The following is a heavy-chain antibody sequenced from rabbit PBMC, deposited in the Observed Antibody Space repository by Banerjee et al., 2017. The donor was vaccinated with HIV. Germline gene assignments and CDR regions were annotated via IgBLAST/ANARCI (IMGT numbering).Heavy chain of an antibody. J-gene: IGHJ4*01. D-gene: IGHD7-1*01. V-gene: IGHV1S40*01. CDR2: IHGGSSNNI. Sequence: QSLEESGGDLVKPGASLTLTCTASGFSFSAGYYMCWVRQAPGKGLEWIACIHGGSSNNIYYASWAKGRFTISKTSSTMVTLQMTSLTAADTATYFCARFYAGYGDFGYAAMWGPGTLVTVS. CDR1: GFSFSAGYY. CDR3: ARFYAGYGDFGYAAM.